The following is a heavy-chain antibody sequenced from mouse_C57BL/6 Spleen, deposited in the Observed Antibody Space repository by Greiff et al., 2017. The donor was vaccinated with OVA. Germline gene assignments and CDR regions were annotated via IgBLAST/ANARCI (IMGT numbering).Heavy chain of an antibody. CDR2: IYPGSGNT. V-gene: IGHV1-76*01. CDR1: GYTFTDYY. D-gene: IGHD3-3*01. CDR3: ARTGTRSFDY. Sequence: QVQLKQSGAELVRPGASVKLSCKASGYTFTDYYINWVKQRPGQGLEWIARIYPGSGNTYYNEKFKGKATLTAEKSSSTAYMQLSSLTSEDSAVYFCARTGTRSFDYWGQGTTLTVSS. J-gene: IGHJ2*01.